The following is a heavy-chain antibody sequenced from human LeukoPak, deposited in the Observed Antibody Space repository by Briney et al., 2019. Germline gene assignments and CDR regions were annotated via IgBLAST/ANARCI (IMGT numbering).Heavy chain of an antibody. J-gene: IGHJ5*02. CDR3: ARGGTMVRGVSNWFDP. CDR1: GGSISSGGYY. Sequence: SETLSLTCTVSGGSISSGGYYWSWIRQHPGQGLEWIGYIYYSGSTYYNPSLKSRVTISVDTSKNQFSLKLSSVTAADTAVYYCARGGTMVRGVSNWFDPWGQGTLVTVSS. CDR2: IYYSGST. D-gene: IGHD3-10*01. V-gene: IGHV4-31*03.